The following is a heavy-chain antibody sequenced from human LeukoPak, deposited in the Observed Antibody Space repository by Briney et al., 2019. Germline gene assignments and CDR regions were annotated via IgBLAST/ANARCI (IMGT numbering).Heavy chain of an antibody. Sequence: GASVKVSCKASGYTFTGHYMHWVRQAPGQGLEWMGWINSDSGGTKYAQKFQGSVIMTRVTSISTAYMELSGLKSDDTAVYYCARGRVHSWSDAFDIWGQGTTVTVS. J-gene: IGHJ3*02. CDR3: ARGRVHSWSDAFDI. CDR2: INSDSGGT. D-gene: IGHD1-1*01. CDR1: GYTFTGHY. V-gene: IGHV1-2*02.